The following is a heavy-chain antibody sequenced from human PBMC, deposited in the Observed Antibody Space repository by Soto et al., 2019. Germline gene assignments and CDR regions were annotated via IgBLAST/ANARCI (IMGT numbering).Heavy chain of an antibody. D-gene: IGHD2-8*01. V-gene: IGHV1-18*01. J-gene: IGHJ6*02. CDR2: ISAYNGNT. CDR1: GYTFASYG. Sequence: GASVKVSCKASGYTFASYGISWVRQAPGQGLEWMGWISAYNGNTNYAQKFQGRVTMTTDTSTSTAYMELRSLRSDDTAVYYCARGGKYCTNGVCPFYGLAVWGQGTTVTVSS. CDR3: ARGGKYCTNGVCPFYGLAV.